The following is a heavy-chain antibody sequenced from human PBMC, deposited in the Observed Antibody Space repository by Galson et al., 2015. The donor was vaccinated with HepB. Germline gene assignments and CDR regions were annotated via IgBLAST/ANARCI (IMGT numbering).Heavy chain of an antibody. CDR3: ASPAGASDSGWDFDH. CDR2: INPGDSHT. Sequence: QSGAEVKKPGESLKISCKGSGYRFTNYWIGWVRQMPGKGLEWMGIINPGDSHTRYSPSFQGQVTISADKSISTAYLQWSSLKALDTAMYYCASPAGASDSGWDFDHWGQGTLVTVSS. V-gene: IGHV5-51*03. J-gene: IGHJ4*02. CDR1: GYRFTNYW. D-gene: IGHD6-19*01.